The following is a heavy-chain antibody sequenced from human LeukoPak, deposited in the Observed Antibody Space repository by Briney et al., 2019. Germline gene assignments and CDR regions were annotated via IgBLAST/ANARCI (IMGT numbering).Heavy chain of an antibody. CDR2: ISSSGRTI. Sequence: PGGSLRLSCAASGFTFSSYVMHWVRQAPGKGLEWVSYISSSGRTIYYADSVKGRFTISRDNARNSLYLQMNSLRAEDTAIYYCARDSGGSSPFDYWGQGTLVTVSS. CDR1: GFTFSSYV. CDR3: ARDSGGSSPFDY. V-gene: IGHV3-48*03. D-gene: IGHD2-15*01. J-gene: IGHJ4*02.